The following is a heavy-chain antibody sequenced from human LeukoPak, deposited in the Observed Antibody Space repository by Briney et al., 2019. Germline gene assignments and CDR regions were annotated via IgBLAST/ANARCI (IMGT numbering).Heavy chain of an antibody. CDR3: AKVAKGNIVVVTALDY. J-gene: IGHJ4*02. V-gene: IGHV3-30*18. D-gene: IGHD2-21*02. Sequence: GGSLRLSCAAFGFTFSSYAMHWVRQAPGKGLEWVAIISYDGSNKFYADSVKGRFTISRDNSKNTLYLQMSSLGPEDTAMYYCAKVAKGNIVVVTALDYWGQGTLVTVSS. CDR2: ISYDGSNK. CDR1: GFTFSSYA.